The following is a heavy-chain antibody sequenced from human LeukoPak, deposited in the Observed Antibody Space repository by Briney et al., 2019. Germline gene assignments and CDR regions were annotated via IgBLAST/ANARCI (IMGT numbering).Heavy chain of an antibody. J-gene: IGHJ4*02. Sequence: GGSLRLSCAASGFTVSSNYMTWVRQAPGKGLEWVSIIYSGGSTFYADFVKGRFTISRHNSKNTLYLQMNSLRAEDTAVYYCARGYCSGHSCYEFDYWGQGTLVTVSS. CDR3: ARGYCSGHSCYEFDY. CDR1: GFTVSSNY. V-gene: IGHV3-66*02. D-gene: IGHD2-15*01. CDR2: IYSGGST.